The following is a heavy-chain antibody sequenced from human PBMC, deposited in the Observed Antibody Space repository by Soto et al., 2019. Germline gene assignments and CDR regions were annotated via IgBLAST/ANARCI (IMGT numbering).Heavy chain of an antibody. J-gene: IGHJ4*02. CDR2: MSYDGSDT. CDR1: GFIFNHNG. Sequence: GGSMRLSCVVSGFIFNHNGMHWVRQNPGKGLEWVAFMSYDGSDTFYADSVKGRFTISRDNSKNTLFLHMSNLRAEDTAMYYCTIVRVADSALDHWGQGTLVTVSS. CDR3: TIVRVADSALDH. V-gene: IGHV3-30*02. D-gene: IGHD3-10*02.